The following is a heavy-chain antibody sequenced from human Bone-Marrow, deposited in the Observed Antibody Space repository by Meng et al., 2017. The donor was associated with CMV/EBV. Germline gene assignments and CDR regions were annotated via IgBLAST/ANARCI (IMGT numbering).Heavy chain of an antibody. CDR1: GYTFTRSF. J-gene: IGHJ6*02. CDR3: AKCLRGRGIYYYYGMDV. Sequence: ASVKVSCKASGYTFTRSFIHWVRQAPGQGLEWMGIINPSGGSTTYAQKFQGRVSMTRDTSTSTVYMDLSSLTFEDTAVYYCAKCLRGRGIYYYYGMDVWGQGTTVTVSS. CDR2: INPSGGST. V-gene: IGHV1-46*01. D-gene: IGHD3-16*01.